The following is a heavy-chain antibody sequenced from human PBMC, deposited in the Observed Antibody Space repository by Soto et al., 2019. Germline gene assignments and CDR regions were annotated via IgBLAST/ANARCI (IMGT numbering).Heavy chain of an antibody. Sequence: GGSLRLSCAASGFTFSSYAMSWVRQAPGKGLEWVSAISGSGGSTYYADSVKGRFTISRDNSKNTLYLQMNGLRAEDTAVYYCAKSWGTYFDWLLPSDNWFDPWGQGTLVTVSS. CDR2: ISGSGGST. V-gene: IGHV3-23*01. CDR3: AKSWGTYFDWLLPSDNWFDP. D-gene: IGHD3-9*01. J-gene: IGHJ5*02. CDR1: GFTFSSYA.